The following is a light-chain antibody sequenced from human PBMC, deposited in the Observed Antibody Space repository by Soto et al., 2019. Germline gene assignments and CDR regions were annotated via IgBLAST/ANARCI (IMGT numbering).Light chain of an antibody. V-gene: IGKV1-5*01. CDR1: QNIRSW. CDR3: QQFKSWT. CDR2: DAS. Sequence: DIQMTQSPPTLSAFVGDRVTITCRASQNIRSWLAWYQQKPGKAPKVLIHDASTLESGVPSRISGSGSGTEFTLSISSLQPDDSATYYCQQFKSWTFGQGTKVDI. J-gene: IGKJ1*01.